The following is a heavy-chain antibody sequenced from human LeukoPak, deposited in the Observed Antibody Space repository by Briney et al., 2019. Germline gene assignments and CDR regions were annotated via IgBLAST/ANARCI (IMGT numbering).Heavy chain of an antibody. CDR2: ISGSGANR. CDR3: AKGHYECCYYYYFDY. CDR1: GFTFSSYG. D-gene: IGHD3-10*01. V-gene: IGHV3-23*01. Sequence: GGSLRLSCAASGFTFSSYGMNWVRQAPGKGLEWVSGISGSGANRNYADSVKGRFAVSRDNSRNTLYLQMNSLRAEDTAVYYCAKGHYECCYYYYFDYWGQGTLVTVSS. J-gene: IGHJ4*02.